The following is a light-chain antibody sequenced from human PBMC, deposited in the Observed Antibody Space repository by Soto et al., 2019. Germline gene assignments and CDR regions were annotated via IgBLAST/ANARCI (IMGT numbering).Light chain of an antibody. CDR1: QSISNS. V-gene: IGKV3-15*01. CDR3: QQYNDWPLT. CDR2: GAS. J-gene: IGKJ4*01. Sequence: EVVMTQSPATLSVPPGERVTLSCKASQSISNSLAWYQQIPGQAPRLLIFGASARASGIQDMFSGSGSGTEFTLTISSLQSEDFAIYYCQQYNDWPLTFGGGTKVDIK.